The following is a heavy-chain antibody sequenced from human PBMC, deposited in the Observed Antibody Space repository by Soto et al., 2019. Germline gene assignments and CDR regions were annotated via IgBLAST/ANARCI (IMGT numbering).Heavy chain of an antibody. CDR3: ARLSGCNNGVCYKFDY. CDR2: VYHGDSDT. J-gene: IGHJ4*02. D-gene: IGHD2-8*01. V-gene: IGHV5-51*01. CDR1: GYSFPSYW. Sequence: GESLKISCKGSGYSFPSYWIGWVRQMPGKGREWMGIVYHGDSDTRYSPSFQGQVTISADKSISTAYLQWSSLKASDTAMYYCARLSGCNNGVCYKFDYWGQGTLVTVSS.